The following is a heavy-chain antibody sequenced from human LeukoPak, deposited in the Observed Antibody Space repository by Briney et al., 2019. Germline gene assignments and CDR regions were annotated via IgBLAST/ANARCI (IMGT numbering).Heavy chain of an antibody. V-gene: IGHV4-39*01. D-gene: IGHD3-3*01. CDR3: ARHEGTYYDFWSGQTAGWFDP. CDR1: GGSITSSSYY. CDR2: IYNHGST. J-gene: IGHJ5*02. Sequence: SETLCLTCTVSGGSITSSSYYWGWIRQPPEKGMEWIGSIYNHGSTYYNPSLKSRVTISVDTSKNQFSLKLSSVTAADTAVYYCARHEGTYYDFWSGQTAGWFDPWGQGTLVTVSS.